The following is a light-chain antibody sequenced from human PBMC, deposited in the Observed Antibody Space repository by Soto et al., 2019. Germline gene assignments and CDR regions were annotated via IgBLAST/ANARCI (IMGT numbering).Light chain of an antibody. CDR1: QSVSSSY. CDR3: QQYGSSPVT. CDR2: GAS. J-gene: IGKJ1*01. V-gene: IGKV3-20*01. Sequence: EIVLTQSPGTLSLSPGEVATLSCRASQSVSSSYLAWYQQKPGQAPRLLIYGASSRATGIPDRFSGSGSGTDFTLTISRLEPEDFAVYYCQQYGSSPVTFGQGTKVDI.